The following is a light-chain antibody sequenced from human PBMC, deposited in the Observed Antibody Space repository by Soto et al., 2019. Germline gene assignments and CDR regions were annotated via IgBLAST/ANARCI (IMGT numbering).Light chain of an antibody. V-gene: IGKV2-28*01. J-gene: IGKJ2*01. Sequence: DIVMTQSPLSLPVTPGEPASISCRSSQSLLHSNGYNYLDWYLQKPGQSPQLLIYLGSNRASGVPDRFSGSGSGTDFTLKISRVEAEDVGFYYCMQALQTPYTFGQGTKLEI. CDR2: LGS. CDR3: MQALQTPYT. CDR1: QSLLHSNGYNY.